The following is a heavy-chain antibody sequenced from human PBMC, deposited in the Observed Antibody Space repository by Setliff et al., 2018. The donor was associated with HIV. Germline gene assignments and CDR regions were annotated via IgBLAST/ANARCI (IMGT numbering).Heavy chain of an antibody. D-gene: IGHD3-3*01. CDR1: GDSINTDY. CDR2: ISHSGNT. CDR3: TRRINFGSGYYKDHAFDL. J-gene: IGHJ3*01. V-gene: IGHV4-59*12. Sequence: SETLSLTCTVSGDSINTDYWSWIRQPPGKGLEWIGCISHSGNTNFNPSLNSRVTISLDTSKNQFSLRLTSVTAADTAIYFCTRRINFGSGYYKDHAFDLWGQGTMVTVSS.